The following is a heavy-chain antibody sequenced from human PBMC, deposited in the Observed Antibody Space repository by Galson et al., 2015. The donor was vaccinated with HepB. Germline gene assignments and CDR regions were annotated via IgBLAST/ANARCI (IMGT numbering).Heavy chain of an antibody. Sequence: SLRLSCAASGFTFSSYSMNWVRQAPGKGLEWVSSISSSSSYVYYADSVKGRFTISRDNAKNSLYLQMNSLRAEDTAVYYCARDFAVYSYGYYFDYWGQGTLVTVSS. CDR1: GFTFSSYS. J-gene: IGHJ4*02. D-gene: IGHD5-18*01. V-gene: IGHV3-21*01. CDR3: ARDFAVYSYGYYFDY. CDR2: ISSSSSYV.